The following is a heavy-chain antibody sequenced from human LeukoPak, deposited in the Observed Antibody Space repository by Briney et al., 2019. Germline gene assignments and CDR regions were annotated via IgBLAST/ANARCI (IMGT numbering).Heavy chain of an antibody. Sequence: SETLSLTCTVSGGSISSSSYYWGWIRQPPGKGLEWIGSIYYSGSTYYNPSLKSRVTILVDTSKNQFSLKLSSVTAADTAVYYCARDRHKLVDIVAGIPDYWGQGTLVTVSS. CDR3: ARDRHKLVDIVAGIPDY. J-gene: IGHJ4*02. CDR1: GGSISSSSYY. V-gene: IGHV4-39*07. CDR2: IYYSGST. D-gene: IGHD5-12*01.